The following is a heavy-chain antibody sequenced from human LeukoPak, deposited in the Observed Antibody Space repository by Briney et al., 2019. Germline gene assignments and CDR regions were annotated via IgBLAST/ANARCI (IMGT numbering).Heavy chain of an antibody. J-gene: IGHJ4*02. CDR3: ARDRTYYGSGSYYNVVDY. Sequence: SETLSLTCAVYGGSLSGYYWSWIRQPAGKGLEWIGRIYTSGSTNYNPSLKSRVTMSVDTSKNQFSLKLSSVTAADTAVYYCARDRTYYGSGSYYNVVDYWGQGTLVTVSS. CDR1: GGSLSGYY. CDR2: IYTSGST. D-gene: IGHD3-10*01. V-gene: IGHV4-4*07.